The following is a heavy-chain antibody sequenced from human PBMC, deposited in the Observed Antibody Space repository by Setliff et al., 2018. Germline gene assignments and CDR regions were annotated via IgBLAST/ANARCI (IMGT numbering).Heavy chain of an antibody. V-gene: IGHV3-23*01. J-gene: IGHJ5*02. D-gene: IGHD6-6*01. CDR1: GGTFSSYA. CDR2: ISRSGGST. CDR3: AKEGAGYSSSSDRFDP. Sequence: SCKAFGGTFSSYAMSWVRQAPGKGLEWVSAISRSGGSTYYADSVKGRFTISRDNSKNTLYLQMNSLRAEDTAVYYCAKEGAGYSSSSDRFDPWGQGTLVTVSS.